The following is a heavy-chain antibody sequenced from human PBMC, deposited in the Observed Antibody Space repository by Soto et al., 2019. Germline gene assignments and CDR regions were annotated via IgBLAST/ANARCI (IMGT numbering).Heavy chain of an antibody. CDR2: INPSGGST. Sequence: ASVKVSCKASGYTFTSYYMHWVRQAPGQGLEWMGIINPSGGSTSYAQKYQGRVTMTRDTSTSTVYMELSSLRSEDTALFYCAREGTVTTDYYYGMDVWGQGTTVTVSS. V-gene: IGHV1-46*03. J-gene: IGHJ6*02. D-gene: IGHD4-17*01. CDR1: GYTFTSYY. CDR3: AREGTVTTDYYYGMDV.